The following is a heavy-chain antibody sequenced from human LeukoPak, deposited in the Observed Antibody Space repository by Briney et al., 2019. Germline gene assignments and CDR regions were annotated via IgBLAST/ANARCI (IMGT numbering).Heavy chain of an antibody. CDR3: TTLTVASNFDY. CDR2: ISSSGTTT. Sequence: GGSLRLSCAASGFSFSVYEMHWVRQAPGKGLEWISDISSSGTTTYYADSVRGRFSISRDNAKNSLYLQMNSLRAEDTAVYYRTTLTVASNFDYWGQGTLVTVSS. J-gene: IGHJ4*02. D-gene: IGHD6-19*01. CDR1: GFSFSVYE. V-gene: IGHV3-48*03.